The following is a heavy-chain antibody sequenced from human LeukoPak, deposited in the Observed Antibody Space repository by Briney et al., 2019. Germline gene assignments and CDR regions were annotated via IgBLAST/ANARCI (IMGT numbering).Heavy chain of an antibody. V-gene: IGHV1-2*06. CDR2: INPNSGGT. CDR1: EYTFTGYY. CDR3: ARDMGNSGYDMSDFDY. D-gene: IGHD5-12*01. Sequence: GASVKVSCKASEYTFTGYYIHWVRQAPGQGLERMGRINPNSGGTNYAQKFQGRVTMTRDTSISTAYMEVSRLRSDDTAVYYCARDMGNSGYDMSDFDYWGQGTLVTVSS. J-gene: IGHJ4*02.